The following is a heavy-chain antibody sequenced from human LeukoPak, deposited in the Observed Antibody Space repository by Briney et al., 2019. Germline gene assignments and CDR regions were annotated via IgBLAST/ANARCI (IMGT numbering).Heavy chain of an antibody. Sequence: GGSLRLSCAVSGFTFDEYGMSWVRQAPGKGLEWVAFIRYDGSNKYYADSVKGRFTISRDNSKNTLYLQMNSLRAEDTAVYYCAKDGTYYDSSGYHLDYWGQGTLVTVSS. V-gene: IGHV3-30*02. D-gene: IGHD3-22*01. CDR3: AKDGTYYDSSGYHLDY. CDR1: GFTFDEYG. J-gene: IGHJ4*02. CDR2: IRYDGSNK.